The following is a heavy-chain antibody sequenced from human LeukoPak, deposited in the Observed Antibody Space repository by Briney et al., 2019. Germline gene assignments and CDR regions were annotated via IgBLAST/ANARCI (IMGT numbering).Heavy chain of an antibody. Sequence: ASVKVSCKASGYTFTSYGISWVRQAPGQGLERMGWISAYNGNTNYAQKLQGRVTMTTDTSTSTAYMELRSLRSDDTAVYYCARDRNTMVRGVRYNWFDPWGQGTLVTVSS. J-gene: IGHJ5*02. V-gene: IGHV1-18*01. CDR1: GYTFTSYG. D-gene: IGHD3-10*01. CDR2: ISAYNGNT. CDR3: ARDRNTMVRGVRYNWFDP.